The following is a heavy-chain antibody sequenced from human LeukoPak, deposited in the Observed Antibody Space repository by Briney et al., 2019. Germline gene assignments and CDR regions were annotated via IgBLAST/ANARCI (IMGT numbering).Heavy chain of an antibody. J-gene: IGHJ3*02. Sequence: PGGSLRLSCAAPGFTFSRHSINWVRQAPGKGLEWVSSISSSSSYIYYADSVKGRFTISRDNAKNSLYLQMNSLRAEDTAVYYCARDSGNYLDAFDIWGQGTMVTVSS. D-gene: IGHD1-7*01. V-gene: IGHV3-21*01. CDR1: GFTFSRHS. CDR3: ARDSGNYLDAFDI. CDR2: ISSSSSYI.